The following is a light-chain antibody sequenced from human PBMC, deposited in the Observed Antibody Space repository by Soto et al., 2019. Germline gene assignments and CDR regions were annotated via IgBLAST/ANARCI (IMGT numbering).Light chain of an antibody. V-gene: IGKV4-1*01. Sequence: DIVMTQSPDSLAVSLGERATVNCKSSRSITSSSNNQNYLAWYQQKPGPPPKLLIHWASTPAAGAPDRCSGSGSGTDFTLTISSLQAEDAATYCRQEYYSHGLAFGGGTKVDNK. CDR1: RSITSSSNNQNY. CDR3: QEYYSHGLA. J-gene: IGKJ4*01. CDR2: WAS.